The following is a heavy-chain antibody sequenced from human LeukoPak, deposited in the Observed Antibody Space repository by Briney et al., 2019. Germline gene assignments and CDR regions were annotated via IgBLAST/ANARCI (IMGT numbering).Heavy chain of an antibody. J-gene: IGHJ4*02. CDR2: ITGGGDTT. D-gene: IGHD2-15*01. V-gene: IGHV3-23*01. CDR3: AKQRSEVVVAATNY. CDR1: GFTFSSYA. Sequence: GGSLRLSCAASGFTFSSYAMTWVRQAPGKGLEWVSSITGGGDTTYYADSVRGRFTISRDNSKNTLSLQTNSLRAEDTAVYYCAKQRSEVVVAATNYWGQGTLVTISS.